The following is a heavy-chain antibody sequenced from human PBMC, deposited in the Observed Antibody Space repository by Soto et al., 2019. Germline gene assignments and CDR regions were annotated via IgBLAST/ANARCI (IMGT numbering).Heavy chain of an antibody. CDR1: GVSISSGGYY. CDR2: IYYSGST. Sequence: LSLTCTVSGVSISSGGYYWSWILQHPGKGLEWIGYIYYSGSTYYNPSLKSRVTISVDTSKNQFSLKLSSVTAADTAVYYCATVVPAAGAWFDPWGQGTLVTSPQ. V-gene: IGHV4-31*03. J-gene: IGHJ5*02. D-gene: IGHD2-2*01. CDR3: ATVVPAAGAWFDP.